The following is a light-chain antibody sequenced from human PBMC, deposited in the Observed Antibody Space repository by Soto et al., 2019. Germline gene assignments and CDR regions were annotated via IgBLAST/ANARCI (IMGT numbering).Light chain of an antibody. CDR1: QSISSW. J-gene: IGKJ1*01. Sequence: DIQMTQSPSTLSASVGDRVTITCRASQSISSWLAWYQQKPGKAPKLLIYGASGLQNGVPSRFSGSGSGTDFTLKISGLQPEDFATYFCLQDFNYPWTFGQWTQVDI. CDR2: GAS. V-gene: IGKV1-5*01. CDR3: LQDFNYPWT.